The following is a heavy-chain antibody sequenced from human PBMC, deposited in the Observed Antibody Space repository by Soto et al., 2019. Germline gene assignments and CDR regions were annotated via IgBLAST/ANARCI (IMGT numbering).Heavy chain of an antibody. Sequence: EVQLVESGGGLVQPGGSLRLSCAASGFTFSTYWMHWVRQAPGKGLVWVSRINSDGSSTTYADFVKGRFTISRDNAKKTLYLQLNSLRAEDTAVYYCARVDSGGRWGQGTLVTVSS. V-gene: IGHV3-74*01. CDR2: INSDGSST. D-gene: IGHD4-17*01. J-gene: IGHJ1*01. CDR3: ARVDSGGR. CDR1: GFTFSTYW.